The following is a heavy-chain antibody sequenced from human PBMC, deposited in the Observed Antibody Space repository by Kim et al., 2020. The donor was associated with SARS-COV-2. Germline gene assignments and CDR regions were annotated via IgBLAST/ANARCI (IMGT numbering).Heavy chain of an antibody. CDR3: ARSGYRSSSWYAEFDY. CDR1: GYSFTSYW. J-gene: IGHJ4*02. D-gene: IGHD6-13*01. Sequence: GESLKISCKGSGYSFTSYWIGWVRQMPGKGLEWMGIIYPGDSDTRYSPSFQGQVTISADKSISTAYLQWSSLKASDTSMYYCARSGYRSSSWYAEFDYWGQGTLVTVSS. CDR2: IYPGDSDT. V-gene: IGHV5-51*01.